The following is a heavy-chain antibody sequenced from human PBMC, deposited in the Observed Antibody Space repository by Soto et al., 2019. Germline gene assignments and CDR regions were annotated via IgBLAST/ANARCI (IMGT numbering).Heavy chain of an antibody. V-gene: IGHV4-39*01. Sequence: SETLPLTCTVSGGSISSSSYYWGWIRQPPGKGLEWIGSIYYSGSTYYNPSLKSRVTISVDTSKNQFSLKLSSVTAADTAVYYCARSRITMVRGVITGYYYYYGMDVWGQGTTVT. CDR2: IYYSGST. CDR3: ARSRITMVRGVITGYYYYYGMDV. CDR1: GGSISSSSYY. D-gene: IGHD3-10*01. J-gene: IGHJ6*02.